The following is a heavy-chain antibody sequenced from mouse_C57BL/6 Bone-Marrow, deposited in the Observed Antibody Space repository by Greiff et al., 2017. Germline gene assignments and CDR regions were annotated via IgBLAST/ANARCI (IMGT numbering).Heavy chain of an antibody. CDR2: IDPEIGDT. D-gene: IGHD2-3*01. CDR3: SSFDGNYFDV. J-gene: IGHJ2*01. V-gene: IGHV14-4*01. Sequence: EVQLQQSGAELVRPGASVKLSCTASGFNIKDDYIHWVKQRPEQGLEWIGWIDPEIGDTEYASKFQGKATITSDTSSNTASLQLSSLTSEDTAVYYCSSFDGNYFDVWGQGTPLTVAS. CDR1: GFNIKDDY.